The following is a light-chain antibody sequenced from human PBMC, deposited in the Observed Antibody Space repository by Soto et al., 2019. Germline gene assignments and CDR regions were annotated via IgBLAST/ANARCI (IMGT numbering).Light chain of an antibody. CDR1: QSVSSY. Sequence: EIVLTQSPATLSLSPWERATLSCRASQSVSSYLAWYQQKPGQAPRLLIYDASNRATGIPARFSGSGSGTDLPLPLSSLKPEDFCVYYRQPRSNLPLPFGQGTRLEIK. CDR2: DAS. V-gene: IGKV3-11*01. CDR3: QPRSNLPLP. J-gene: IGKJ5*01.